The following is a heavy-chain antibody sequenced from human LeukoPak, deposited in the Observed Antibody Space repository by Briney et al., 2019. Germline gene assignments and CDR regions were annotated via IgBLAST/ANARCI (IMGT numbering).Heavy chain of an antibody. Sequence: GGSLRLSCAASGFTFSSYTMNWVRQAPGKGLEWVSSISSSRSYIYNADSVRGRFTISRDNAKNSLYLQMNSLRAEDTAVYYCARDHCSSTSCFPSGTNYFDSWGQGTPVTVSS. D-gene: IGHD2-2*01. CDR1: GFTFSSYT. J-gene: IGHJ4*02. CDR3: ARDHCSSTSCFPSGTNYFDS. CDR2: ISSSRSYI. V-gene: IGHV3-21*01.